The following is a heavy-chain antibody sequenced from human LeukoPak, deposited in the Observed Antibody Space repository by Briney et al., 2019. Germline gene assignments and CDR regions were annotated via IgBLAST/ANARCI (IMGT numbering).Heavy chain of an antibody. J-gene: IGHJ4*02. CDR2: ITSSSSTI. D-gene: IGHD3-16*01. CDR3: ARGITGMAFFDH. CDR1: GFSFSDYY. Sequence: PGGSLRLSCVASGFSFSDYYMSWIRQAPGKGLEWISYITSSSSTIYYADSVKGRFTISRDNAKNSLYLQMNSLRDEDTGVYYCARGITGMAFFDHWGQGTLVTVSS. V-gene: IGHV3-11*04.